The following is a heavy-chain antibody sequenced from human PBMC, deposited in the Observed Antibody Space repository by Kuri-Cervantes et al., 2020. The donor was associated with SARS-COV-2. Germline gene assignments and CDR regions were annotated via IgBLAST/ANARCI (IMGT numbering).Heavy chain of an antibody. Sequence: GGSLRLSCAASGSTFSSYSMNWVRQAPGKGLEWVSAISGSGGSTYYADSVQGRFTISSNNSKNTLYLQMNSLRAEDTAVYYCAKDLAYGDYAGDYWGQGTLVHVSS. CDR3: AKDLAYGDYAGDY. CDR1: GSTFSSYS. D-gene: IGHD4-17*01. V-gene: IGHV3-23*01. CDR2: ISGSGGST. J-gene: IGHJ4*02.